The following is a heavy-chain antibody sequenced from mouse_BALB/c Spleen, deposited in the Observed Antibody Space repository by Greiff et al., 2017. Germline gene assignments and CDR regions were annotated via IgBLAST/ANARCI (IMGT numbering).Heavy chain of an antibody. J-gene: IGHJ2*01. CDR3: TRDRDFDY. V-gene: IGHV5-6-4*01. CDR2: ISSGGSYT. CDR1: GFTFSSYT. Sequence: EVNVVESGGGLVKPGGSLKLSCAASGFTFSSYTMSWVRQTPEKRLEWVATISSGGSYTYYPDSVKGRFTISRDNAKNTLYLQMSSLKSEDTAMYYCTRDRDFDYWGQGTTLTVSS.